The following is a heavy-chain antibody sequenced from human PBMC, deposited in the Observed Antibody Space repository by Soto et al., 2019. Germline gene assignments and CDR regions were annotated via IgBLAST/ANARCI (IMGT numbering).Heavy chain of an antibody. Sequence: QITLKESGPTLVKPTQTLTLTCSFSGLSLRTSGVGVGWVRQPPGKALEWLALIYWDDDLRYIPSLKNRLTITKDTSKNHVVLTMNNMDPVDTATYYCAHPTEAGTIVFDIWGQGAMVTVSS. CDR3: AHPTEAGTIVFDI. D-gene: IGHD6-19*01. J-gene: IGHJ3*02. CDR1: GLSLRTSGVG. V-gene: IGHV2-5*02. CDR2: IYWDDDL.